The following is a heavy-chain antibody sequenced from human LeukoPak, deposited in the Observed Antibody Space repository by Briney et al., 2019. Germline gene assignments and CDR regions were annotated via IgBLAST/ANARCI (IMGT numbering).Heavy chain of an antibody. Sequence: SETLSLTCTVSGGSISSGGYYWSWIRQHPGKGLEWIGYIYYSGSTYYNPSLKSRVTISVDTSKNQFSLKLSSVTAADTAVYYCAGAYSGSYYYYYYYGMDVWGQGTTVTVSS. J-gene: IGHJ6*02. D-gene: IGHD1-26*01. CDR1: GGSISSGGYY. CDR3: AGAYSGSYYYYYYYGMDV. CDR2: IYYSGST. V-gene: IGHV4-31*03.